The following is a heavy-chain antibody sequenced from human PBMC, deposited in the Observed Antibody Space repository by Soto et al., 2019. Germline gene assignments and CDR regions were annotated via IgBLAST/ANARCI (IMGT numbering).Heavy chain of an antibody. CDR2: IRSKANSYAT. CDR1: GFTFSGSA. V-gene: IGHV3-73*01. Sequence: GGSLRLSCAASGFTFSGSAMHWVRQASGKGLEWVGRIRSKANSYATAYAASVKGRFTISRDDSKNTAYLQMNSLKTEDTAVYYCTRRVAAAGKPNWFDPWGQGTLVTVSA. J-gene: IGHJ5*02. D-gene: IGHD6-13*01. CDR3: TRRVAAAGKPNWFDP.